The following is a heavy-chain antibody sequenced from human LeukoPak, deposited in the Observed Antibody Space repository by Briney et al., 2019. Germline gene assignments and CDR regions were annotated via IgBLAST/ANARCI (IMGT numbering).Heavy chain of an antibody. CDR3: ARGRRYGDSNFDY. J-gene: IGHJ4*02. CDR2: MNPNIGNI. V-gene: IGHV1-8*03. CDR1: GYTFSNYD. Sequence: ASVKVSCKASGYTFSNYDINWVRQATGQGLEWMGWMNPNIGNIGYAQKFQGRVTITRNTSISTAYMELSSLRSEDTAVYYCARGRRYGDSNFDYWGQGTLVSVSS. D-gene: IGHD7-27*01.